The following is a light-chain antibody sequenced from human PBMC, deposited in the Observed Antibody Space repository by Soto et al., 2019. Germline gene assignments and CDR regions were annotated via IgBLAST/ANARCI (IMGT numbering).Light chain of an antibody. CDR3: KQYNSYRT. Sequence: DIQMTQSPSTLSASVGDRVTITCRASQSISSWLAWYQQKPGKAPKLLIYKASSLQSEVPSTFSGSGSGTEFTLTISSLQRDDFATYECKQYNSYRTFGQGTKVELK. V-gene: IGKV1-5*03. CDR1: QSISSW. CDR2: KAS. J-gene: IGKJ1*01.